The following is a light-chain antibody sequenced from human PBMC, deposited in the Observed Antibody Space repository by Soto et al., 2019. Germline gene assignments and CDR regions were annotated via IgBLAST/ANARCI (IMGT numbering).Light chain of an antibody. V-gene: IGLV1-51*01. CDR2: DDN. J-gene: IGLJ1*01. CDR1: SSNIGGSS. Sequence: QSVLTQPPSVSVAPGQKVTISCSGSSSNIGGSSVCCYYQLPATPPKLLISDDNKPPSGIPARFSGSKCGTSAPLGITGLQTDDEADYYCGSLDSRLSAYVFGTGTKVTVL. CDR3: GSLDSRLSAYV.